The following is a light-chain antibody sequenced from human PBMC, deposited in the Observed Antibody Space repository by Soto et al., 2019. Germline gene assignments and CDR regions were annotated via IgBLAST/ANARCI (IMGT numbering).Light chain of an antibody. CDR2: DVS. CDR1: SSDVGGYNY. J-gene: IGLJ2*01. V-gene: IGLV2-11*01. Sequence: QSALTQPRSVSGSPGQSVTISCTGASSDVGGYNYVSWYQQHPDKAPKLIIYDVSERPSGVPGRCSGSKSGNTASLTISGLQAEDEAAYSCCSYVGSFSVVFGGGTTLTVL. CDR3: CSYVGSFSVV.